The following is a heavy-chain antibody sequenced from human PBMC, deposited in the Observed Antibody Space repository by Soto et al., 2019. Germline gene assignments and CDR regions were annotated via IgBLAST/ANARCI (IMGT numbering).Heavy chain of an antibody. CDR1: GDGVSSNSAA. D-gene: IGHD3-22*01. CDR3: AREKGYYNDSSGTFDY. V-gene: IGHV6-1*01. Sequence: TLSLTCAISGDGVSSNSAAWNWIRQSPSRGLEWLGRTYYRSQWLNDYADSVKSRITIKPDTSKNQFSLELDSVTPEDTAVYYCAREKGYYNDSSGTFDYWGLGNLVTVSS. CDR2: TYYRSQWLN. J-gene: IGHJ4*02.